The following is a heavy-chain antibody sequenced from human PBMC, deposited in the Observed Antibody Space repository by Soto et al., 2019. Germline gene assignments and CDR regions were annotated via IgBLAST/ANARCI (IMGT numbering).Heavy chain of an antibody. V-gene: IGHV1-69*13. Sequence: SVKVSCKASGGTFSSYAISWVRQAPRQGLEWMGGITPIFGTANYAQKFQGRVTITADESTSTAYMELSSLRSEDTAVYYCALSYGSGSSRALTPSDYWGQGTLVTVSS. CDR3: ALSYGSGSSRALTPSDY. D-gene: IGHD3-10*01. CDR1: GGTFSSYA. CDR2: ITPIFGTA. J-gene: IGHJ4*02.